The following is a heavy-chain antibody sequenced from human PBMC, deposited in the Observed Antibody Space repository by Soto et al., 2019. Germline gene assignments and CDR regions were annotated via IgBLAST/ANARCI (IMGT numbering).Heavy chain of an antibody. Sequence: SETLSLTCAVSGFSISSGYYWGWIRQPPGKGLEWIGSIYHSGSTYYNPSLKSRVAISVDTSKNQFSLKLSSVTAADTAVYYCASGLWFGDLNYFDYWGQGTLVTVSS. CDR1: GFSISSGYY. CDR3: ASGLWFGDLNYFDY. V-gene: IGHV4-38-2*01. CDR2: IYHSGST. J-gene: IGHJ4*02. D-gene: IGHD3-10*01.